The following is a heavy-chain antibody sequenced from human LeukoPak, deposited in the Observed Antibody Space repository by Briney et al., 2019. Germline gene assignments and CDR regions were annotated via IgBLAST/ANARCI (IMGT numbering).Heavy chain of an antibody. CDR3: ARGGWGYCSSTSCYHYEAFDI. Sequence: SVKVSCKASGGTFSSYAISWVRQAPGQGLEWMGGIIPIFGTANYAQKFQGRVTITTDESTSTAYMELSSLRSEDTAVYYCARGGWGYCSSTSCYHYEAFDIWGQGTMVTVSS. CDR1: GGTFSSYA. D-gene: IGHD2-2*01. V-gene: IGHV1-69*05. J-gene: IGHJ3*02. CDR2: IIPIFGTA.